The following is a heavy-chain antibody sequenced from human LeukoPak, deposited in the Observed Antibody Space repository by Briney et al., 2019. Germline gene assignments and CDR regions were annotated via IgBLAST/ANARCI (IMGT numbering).Heavy chain of an antibody. V-gene: IGHV3-30*18. CDR1: GFTFSSYG. Sequence: GGSLRLSCAASGFTFSSYGMHWVRQAPGKGLEWVAVISYDGSNKYYADSVKGRFTTSRDNSKNTLYLQMNSLRAEDTAVYYCAKDRYYDSSGYFDYWGQGTLVTVSS. J-gene: IGHJ4*02. CDR3: AKDRYYDSSGYFDY. CDR2: ISYDGSNK. D-gene: IGHD3-22*01.